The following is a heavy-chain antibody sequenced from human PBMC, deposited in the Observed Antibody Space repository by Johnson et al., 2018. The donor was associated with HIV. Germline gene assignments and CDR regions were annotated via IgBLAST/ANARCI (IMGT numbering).Heavy chain of an antibody. Sequence: QMQLVEYGGGVVQPGRSLRLSCAASGFTFSSYAMHWVRQAPGKGLEWVAVISYDGSNKYYADSVKGRFTISRDNSKNTLYLKMNSLRAEDTAVYYCASPYEWGTGAFDIWGQGTMVTGSS. CDR2: ISYDGSNK. V-gene: IGHV3-30*04. CDR1: GFTFSSYA. J-gene: IGHJ3*02. CDR3: ASPYEWGTGAFDI. D-gene: IGHD7-27*01.